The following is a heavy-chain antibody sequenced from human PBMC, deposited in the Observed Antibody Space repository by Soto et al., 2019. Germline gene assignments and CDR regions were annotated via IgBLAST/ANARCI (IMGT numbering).Heavy chain of an antibody. Sequence: QVQLVESGGRVVQPGRSLRLSCAASGFTFSSYAIHWVRQAPGNGLEWVAVISYDGSNKYYADSVRGRFTISRDNSKNXLYLQMNSLRAEDTAVYYCASNSHDYGDFLNWFDPWGQGTLVTVSS. V-gene: IGHV3-30-3*01. D-gene: IGHD4-17*01. J-gene: IGHJ5*02. CDR3: ASNSHDYGDFLNWFDP. CDR1: GFTFSSYA. CDR2: ISYDGSNK.